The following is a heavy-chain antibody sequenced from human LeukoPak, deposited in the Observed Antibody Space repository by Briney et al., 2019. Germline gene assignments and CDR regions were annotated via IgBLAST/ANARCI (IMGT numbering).Heavy chain of an antibody. J-gene: IGHJ3*02. Sequence: GGSLRPSCAASGFTVSSNYMSWVRQAPGKGLEWVSVIYSGGSTYYADSVKGRFTISRDNSKNTLYLQMNSLRAEDTAVYYCASHITYYYDSSGPRDAFDIWGQGTMVTVSS. CDR2: IYSGGST. V-gene: IGHV3-66*04. CDR1: GFTVSSNY. CDR3: ASHITYYYDSSGPRDAFDI. D-gene: IGHD3-22*01.